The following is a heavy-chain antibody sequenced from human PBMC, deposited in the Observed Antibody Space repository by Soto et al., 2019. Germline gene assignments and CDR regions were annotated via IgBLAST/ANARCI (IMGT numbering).Heavy chain of an antibody. V-gene: IGHV3-15*01. Sequence: GGSLRLSCAASGFTFSSYGMHWARQGPGKGLEWVGRIKSKTDGGTTDYAAPVKGRFTISRDDSKNTLYLQMNSLKTEDTAVYYCTTEGSVYDFWSGYYVNWFDPWGQGTLVTVSS. CDR3: TTEGSVYDFWSGYYVNWFDP. D-gene: IGHD3-3*01. J-gene: IGHJ5*02. CDR2: IKSKTDGGTT. CDR1: GFTFSSYG.